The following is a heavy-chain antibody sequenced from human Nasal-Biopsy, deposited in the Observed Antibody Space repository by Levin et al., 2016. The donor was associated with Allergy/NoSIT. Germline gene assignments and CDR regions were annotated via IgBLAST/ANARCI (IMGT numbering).Heavy chain of an antibody. Sequence: GESLKISCAVSGFTFNVYGMHWVRQAPGRGLEWVAYISSDGNRLYYLDSVEGRFTISRDRSKSTLFLHMSSLKSEDTAVYYCAKDYFDESFFHYWGRGVLVSVSS. CDR3: AKDYFDESFFHY. D-gene: IGHD2/OR15-2a*01. V-gene: IGHV3-30*18. CDR2: ISSDGNRL. J-gene: IGHJ4*02. CDR1: GFTFNVYG.